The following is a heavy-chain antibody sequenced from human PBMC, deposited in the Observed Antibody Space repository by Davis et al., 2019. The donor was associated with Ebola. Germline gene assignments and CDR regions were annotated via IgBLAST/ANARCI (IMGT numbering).Heavy chain of an antibody. CDR3: STSTLQQLGYYFDY. D-gene: IGHD6-13*01. J-gene: IGHJ4*02. V-gene: IGHV1-2*02. CDR2: INPNSGGT. Sequence: ASVKVSCKASGGTFSSYAISWVRQAPGQGLEWMGWINPNSGGTNYAQKFQGRVTMTRDTSISTAYMELSRLRSDDTAVYYCSTSTLQQLGYYFDYWGQGTLVTVSS. CDR1: GGTFSSYA.